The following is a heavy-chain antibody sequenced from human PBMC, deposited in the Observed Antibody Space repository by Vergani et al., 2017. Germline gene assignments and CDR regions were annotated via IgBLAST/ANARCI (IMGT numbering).Heavy chain of an antibody. J-gene: IGHJ5*02. V-gene: IGHV3-66*02. D-gene: IGHD3-10*01. CDR2: IYSGDET. CDR1: GSTVSGNY. Sequence: EVQLLESGGDLVQPGGSLRLSCAASGSTVSGNYMTWVRQAPGKGLEWVSHIYSGDETYYTDSVKGRVTISRDTSKNTLHLQINNLRVEDTAVYYCARGNYYGSGTYVDPWGQGTLVTVSS. CDR3: ARGNYYGSGTYVDP.